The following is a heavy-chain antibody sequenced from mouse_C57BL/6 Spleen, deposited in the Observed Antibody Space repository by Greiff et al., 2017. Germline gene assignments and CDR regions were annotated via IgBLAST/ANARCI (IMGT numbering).Heavy chain of an antibody. D-gene: IGHD2-5*01. CDR1: GYAFSSSW. V-gene: IGHV1-82*01. CDR2: IYPGDGDT. Sequence: QVHVKQSGPELVKPGASVKISCKASGYAFSSSWMNWVKQRPGKGLEWIGRIYPGDGDTNYNGKFKGKATLTADKSSSTAYMQLSSLTSEDSAVYFCAREGAYYSNSYAMDYWGQGTSVTVSS. J-gene: IGHJ4*01. CDR3: AREGAYYSNSYAMDY.